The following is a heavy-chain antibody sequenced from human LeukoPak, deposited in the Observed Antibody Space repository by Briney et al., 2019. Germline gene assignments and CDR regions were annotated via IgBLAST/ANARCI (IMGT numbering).Heavy chain of an antibody. Sequence: PSETLSLTCTVSGGSISSYYWSWIRQPPGKGLEWIGYIYYSGSTNYNPSLKSRVTISVDTSKNQFSLKLSSVTAADTAVYYCARAHCSGGSCYSHDWFDPWGQGTLVTVSS. J-gene: IGHJ5*02. CDR3: ARAHCSGGSCYSHDWFDP. CDR2: IYYSGST. V-gene: IGHV4-59*01. D-gene: IGHD2-15*01. CDR1: GGSISSYY.